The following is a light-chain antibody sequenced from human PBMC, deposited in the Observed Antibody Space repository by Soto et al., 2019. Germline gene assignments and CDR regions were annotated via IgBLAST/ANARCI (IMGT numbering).Light chain of an antibody. CDR1: QSIGDT. Sequence: EIVMTQSPATLSVSPGGRATLSCRASQSIGDTLAWYQQKPGQAPRLLIYGASSRATGIPDRFSGSGSGTDFTLTISRLEPEDFAVYYCQQYGSSPLTFGQGTRLEI. CDR3: QQYGSSPLT. CDR2: GAS. J-gene: IGKJ5*01. V-gene: IGKV3-20*01.